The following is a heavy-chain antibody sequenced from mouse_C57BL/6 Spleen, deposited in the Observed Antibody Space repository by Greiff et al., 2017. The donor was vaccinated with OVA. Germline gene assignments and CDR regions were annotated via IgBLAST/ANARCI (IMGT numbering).Heavy chain of an antibody. CDR1: GYTFTEYT. J-gene: IGHJ4*01. CDR2: FYPGSGSI. CDR3: ARHEVPHYYGSSYDAMDY. V-gene: IGHV1-62-2*01. Sequence: KQSGAELVKPGASVKLSCKASGYTFTEYTIHWVKQRSGQGLGWIGWFYPGSGSIKYNEKFKDKATLTADKSSSTVYMELSRLTSEDSAVYFCARHEVPHYYGSSYDAMDYWGQGTSVTVSS. D-gene: IGHD1-1*01.